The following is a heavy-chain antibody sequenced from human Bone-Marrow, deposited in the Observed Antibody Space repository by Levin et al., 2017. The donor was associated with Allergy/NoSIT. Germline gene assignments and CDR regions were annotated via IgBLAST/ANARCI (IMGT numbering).Heavy chain of an antibody. V-gene: IGHV3-33*01. J-gene: IGHJ1*01. Sequence: LSLTCAASGFTFSSYGMHWVRQAPGKGLEWVAVIWYDGSNKYYADSVKGRFTISRDNSKNTLYLQMNSLRAEDTAVYYCASTPYSSSPEWGYFQHWGQGTLVTVSS. D-gene: IGHD6-6*01. CDR2: IWYDGSNK. CDR3: ASTPYSSSPEWGYFQH. CDR1: GFTFSSYG.